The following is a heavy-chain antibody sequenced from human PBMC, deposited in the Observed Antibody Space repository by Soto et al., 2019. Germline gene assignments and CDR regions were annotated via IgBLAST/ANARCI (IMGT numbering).Heavy chain of an antibody. Sequence: GESMKISCKGSGYSFSTHWIGWVRQMPGKVLEWMGIIYPSDSDTRYSPSFQGQVTISADKSINTAYLHWRSLKASDTAIYYCAGNDYGGNSVDYWGQGXLVTVYS. V-gene: IGHV5-51*01. CDR3: AGNDYGGNSVDY. J-gene: IGHJ4*02. CDR2: IYPSDSDT. D-gene: IGHD4-17*01. CDR1: GYSFSTHW.